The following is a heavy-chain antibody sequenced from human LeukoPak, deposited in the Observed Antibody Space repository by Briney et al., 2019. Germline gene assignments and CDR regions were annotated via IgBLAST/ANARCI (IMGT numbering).Heavy chain of an antibody. CDR2: IKQDGSEK. V-gene: IGHV3-7*05. CDR3: ARDLYRSSPGVDY. CDR1: GFTFSDYW. D-gene: IGHD6-13*01. J-gene: IGHJ4*02. Sequence: GGSLRLSCAASGFTFSDYWMSWVRQAPGKRLEWVANIKQDGSEKYYVDSVKGRFTISRDNAKNSLYLQMSSLRAEDTAVYYCARDLYRSSPGVDYWGQGTLVTVSS.